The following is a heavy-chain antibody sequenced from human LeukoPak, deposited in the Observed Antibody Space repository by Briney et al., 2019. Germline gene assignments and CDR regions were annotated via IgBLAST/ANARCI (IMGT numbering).Heavy chain of an antibody. Sequence: PSETLSLTCAVYGGSFSGYYRSWIRQPAGKGLEWIGHIYTTGTTNYNPSLKSRVTMSIDTSKNQFSLNLRSVTAADTAVYYCAKVAKYYYGSETYFFFDHWGQGTLVTVSS. J-gene: IGHJ4*02. V-gene: IGHV4-59*10. CDR3: AKVAKYYYGSETYFFFDH. CDR1: GGSFSGYY. CDR2: IYTTGTT. D-gene: IGHD3-10*01.